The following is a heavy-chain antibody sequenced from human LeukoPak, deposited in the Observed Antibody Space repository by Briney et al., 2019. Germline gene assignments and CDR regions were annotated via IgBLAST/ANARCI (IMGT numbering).Heavy chain of an antibody. D-gene: IGHD3-10*01. CDR2: INHSGST. V-gene: IGHV4-34*01. Sequence: PSETLSLTCAVYGGSFSGYYWSWIRQPPGKGLEWIGEINHSGSTNYNPSLQTRVTISVDTSKNQFSLKLSSVTPADTAVYYCAGPRIVRAYYYGSRSYYSGAFDIWGQGTMVTVSS. CDR1: GGSFSGYY. J-gene: IGHJ3*02. CDR3: AGPRIVRAYYYGSRSYYSGAFDI.